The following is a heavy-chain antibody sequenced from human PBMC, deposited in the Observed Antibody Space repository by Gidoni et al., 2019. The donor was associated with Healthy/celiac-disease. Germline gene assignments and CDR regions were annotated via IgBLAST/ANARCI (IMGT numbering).Heavy chain of an antibody. Sequence: QVQLVQSGAEVKKPGSSVKVSCKASGGTFSSYAISWVRQAPGQGLEWMGGIIPIFGTANYAQKFQGRVTITADESTSTAYMELSSLRSEDTAVYYCARDEGDISGYEHGGYYYYYGMDVWGQGTTVTVSS. CDR1: GGTFSSYA. CDR3: ARDEGDISGYEHGGYYYYYGMDV. J-gene: IGHJ6*02. D-gene: IGHD5-12*01. CDR2: IIPIFGTA. V-gene: IGHV1-69*01.